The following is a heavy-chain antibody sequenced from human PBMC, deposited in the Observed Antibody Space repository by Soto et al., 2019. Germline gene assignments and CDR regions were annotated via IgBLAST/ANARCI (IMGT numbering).Heavy chain of an antibody. D-gene: IGHD1-26*01. J-gene: IGHJ4*02. CDR1: GGSISSSSYY. CDR3: ARHRGVGATYDYFDY. Sequence: SETLSLTCTVSGGSISSSSYYWGWIRQPPGKGLEWIGSIYYSGSTYYNPSLKSRVTISVDTSKNQFSLKLSSVTAADTAVYYCARHRGVGATYDYFDYWGQGTLVTVSS. V-gene: IGHV4-39*01. CDR2: IYYSGST.